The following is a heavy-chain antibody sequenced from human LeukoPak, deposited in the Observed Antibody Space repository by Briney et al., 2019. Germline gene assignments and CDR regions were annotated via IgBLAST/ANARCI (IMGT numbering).Heavy chain of an antibody. CDR3: ARVFTMVRGVIDY. Sequence: ASVKVSCKASGYTFTSYGISWVRQATGQGLDWRGWISAYNGNTNYAQKLQGRVTMTTDTSTSTAYMELSSLRSEDTAVYYCARVFTMVRGVIDYWGQGTLVTVSS. CDR1: GYTFTSYG. J-gene: IGHJ4*02. D-gene: IGHD3-10*01. V-gene: IGHV1-18*01. CDR2: ISAYNGNT.